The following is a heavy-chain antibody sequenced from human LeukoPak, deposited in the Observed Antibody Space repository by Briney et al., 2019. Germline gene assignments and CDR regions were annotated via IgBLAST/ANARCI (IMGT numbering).Heavy chain of an antibody. Sequence: ASVKVSCKASGYTFAGFYMHWVRQAPGQGLEWMGWINPKSGGTNYAQNFQGRVTMTRDTSISTAYMELSRLGSDDTAVYYCASAGDSSSCSSTSCSHYFDYWGQGTLVTVSS. D-gene: IGHD2-2*01. CDR1: GYTFAGFY. V-gene: IGHV1-2*02. CDR2: INPKSGGT. CDR3: ASAGDSSSCSSTSCSHYFDY. J-gene: IGHJ4*02.